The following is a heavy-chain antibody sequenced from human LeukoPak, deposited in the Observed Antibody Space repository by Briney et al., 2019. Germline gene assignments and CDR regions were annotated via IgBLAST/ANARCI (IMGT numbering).Heavy chain of an antibody. CDR3: ARVKQQGTLFDY. CDR2: ISSSSSYI. J-gene: IGHJ4*02. CDR1: GFTFSTYN. V-gene: IGHV3-21*01. D-gene: IGHD6-13*01. Sequence: GGSLRLSCAASGFTFSTYNMNWDRQVPGKGLEWVSSISSSSSYIYYADSVKGRFTISRDNAKNSLYLQMNSLRAEDTAVYYCARVKQQGTLFDYWGQGTLVTVSS.